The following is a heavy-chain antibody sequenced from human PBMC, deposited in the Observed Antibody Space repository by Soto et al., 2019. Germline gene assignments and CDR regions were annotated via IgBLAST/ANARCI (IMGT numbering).Heavy chain of an antibody. J-gene: IGHJ4*02. Sequence: ASVKVSCKASGYTFTSYYMHWVRQAPGQGLEWMGIINPSGGSTSYAQKFQGRVTMTRDTSTSTVYMELSSLRSEDTAVYYCARDRDYDYVWGSYRYTPNGPNYYFDDWGQGT. CDR2: INPSGGST. CDR3: ARDRDYDYVWGSYRYTPNGPNYYFDD. D-gene: IGHD3-16*02. V-gene: IGHV1-46*01. CDR1: GYTFTSYY.